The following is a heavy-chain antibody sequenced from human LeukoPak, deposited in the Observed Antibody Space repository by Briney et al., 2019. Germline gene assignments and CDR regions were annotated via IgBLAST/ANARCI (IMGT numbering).Heavy chain of an antibody. V-gene: IGHV3-23*01. J-gene: IGHJ4*02. CDR3: AKGQSASSTFDS. CDR1: RFTFSSHA. CDR2: IRGSSDVI. Sequence: GGSLRLSCAASRFTFSSHAMSWVRQAPGKGLEWISLIRGSSDVIEYADSVRGRFTISRDNSKNTVSLQMNNLRAEDTAVYYCAKGQSASSTFDSWGQGTLVTVSS.